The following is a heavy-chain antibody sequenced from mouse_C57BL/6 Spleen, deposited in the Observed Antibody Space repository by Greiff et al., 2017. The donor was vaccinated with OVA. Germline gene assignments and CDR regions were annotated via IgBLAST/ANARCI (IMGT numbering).Heavy chain of an antibody. J-gene: IGHJ3*01. CDR1: GYTFTSYW. CDR3: AISQFAY. Sequence: QVQLQQPGAELVKPGASVKVSCKASGYTFTSYWMHWVKQRPGQGLEWIGRIHPSDSDTNYNQKFKGTATLTVDKSSSTAYMHLSSLTSEDSAVDYCAISQFAYWGQGTLVTVSA. V-gene: IGHV1-74*01. CDR2: IHPSDSDT.